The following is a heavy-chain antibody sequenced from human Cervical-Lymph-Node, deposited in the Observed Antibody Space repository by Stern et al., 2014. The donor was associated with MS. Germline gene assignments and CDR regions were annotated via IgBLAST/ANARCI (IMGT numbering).Heavy chain of an antibody. CDR3: ARDCGDYAFDY. CDR2: IYPGDADT. CDR1: GYTFTANW. Sequence: EVQLVESGAEVKKPGESLKISCKGSGYTFTANWIDWVRQLHGHGLEWSVSIYPGDADTGYSPSFKGQVTISADKSISTAYLQWSSLKASDTAMYYCARDCGDYAFDYWGQGTLVTVSS. V-gene: IGHV5-51*01. J-gene: IGHJ4*02. D-gene: IGHD4-17*01.